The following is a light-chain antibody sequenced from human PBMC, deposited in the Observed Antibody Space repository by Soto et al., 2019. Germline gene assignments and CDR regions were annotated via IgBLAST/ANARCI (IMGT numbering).Light chain of an antibody. CDR1: TSDVGLYNY. J-gene: IGLJ2*01. Sequence: QSALTQPASVSGSPGQSINISCTGTTSDVGLYNYVSWYQQHPGKAPKLMISEVSNRPSGVSNRFSGSKSGNTASLTISGLQAEDEADYYCSSYTSSDTLVFGEGTKLTVL. CDR2: EVS. V-gene: IGLV2-14*01. CDR3: SSYTSSDTLV.